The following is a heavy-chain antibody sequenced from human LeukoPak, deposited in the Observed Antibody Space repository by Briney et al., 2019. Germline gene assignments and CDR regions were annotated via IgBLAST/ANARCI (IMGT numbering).Heavy chain of an antibody. CDR3: ARVMKPNWFDP. CDR1: GYTFSSYD. J-gene: IGHJ5*02. V-gene: IGHV1-8*01. CDR2: INLNSGNT. Sequence: ASVKVSCKASGYTFSSYDITWVRQAAGQGLEWMGWINLNSGNTAYAQKFQGRLTVTRNTSISTAYMELSSLRSEDTALYYCARVMKPNWFDPWGQGTLVTVSS.